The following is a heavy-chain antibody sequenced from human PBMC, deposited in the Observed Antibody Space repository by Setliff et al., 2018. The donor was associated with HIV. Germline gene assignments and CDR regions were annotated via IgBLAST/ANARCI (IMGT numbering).Heavy chain of an antibody. Sequence: SETLSLTCAVSGGSVDSRDYYWGWIRQPPGKGLEWIGNILYGGTTYYTPSLKSRVSISVDTSWNQFSLRLNSVTAADTAVYYCARPTTGLGGGAAFDIWGQGTMVTVSS. CDR3: ARPTTGLGGGAAFDI. CDR2: ILYGGTT. D-gene: IGHD2-8*01. CDR1: GGSVDSRDYY. V-gene: IGHV4-39*01. J-gene: IGHJ3*02.